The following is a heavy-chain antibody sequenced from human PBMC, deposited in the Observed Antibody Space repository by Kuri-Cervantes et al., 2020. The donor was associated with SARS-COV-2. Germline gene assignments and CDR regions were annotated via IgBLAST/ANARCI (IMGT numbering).Heavy chain of an antibody. V-gene: IGHV3-11*01. CDR2: ISSSGSTI. Sequence: GGSLRLSCAASGFTFSDYYMSWIRQAPGKGLEWVSYISSSGSTIYYADSVKGRFTISRDNAKNSLYLQMNSLRAEDTALYYCAIEIGYCSSTSCYKYFQHWGQGTLVTISS. CDR3: AIEIGYCSSTSCYKYFQH. D-gene: IGHD2-2*02. J-gene: IGHJ1*01. CDR1: GFTFSDYY.